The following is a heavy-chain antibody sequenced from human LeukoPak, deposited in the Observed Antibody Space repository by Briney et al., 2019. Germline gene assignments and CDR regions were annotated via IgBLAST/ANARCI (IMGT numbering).Heavy chain of an antibody. V-gene: IGHV3-11*01. J-gene: IGHJ4*02. CDR3: ARHHMATVTASFDY. CDR2: ISSSGGTI. CDR1: GFTFSDYY. Sequence: GGSLRLSCAASGFTFSDYYMSWIRQAPGKGLEWLSYISSSGGTIYYADSVKGRFTISRDNAKNSLYLQMNSLRAEDTALYYCARHHMATVTASFDYWGQGTLVTVSS. D-gene: IGHD4-11*01.